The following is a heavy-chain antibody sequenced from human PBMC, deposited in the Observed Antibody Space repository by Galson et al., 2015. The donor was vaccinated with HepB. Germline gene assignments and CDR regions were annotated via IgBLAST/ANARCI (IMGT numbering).Heavy chain of an antibody. Sequence: SLRLSCAASGFTFSDYYMSWIRQAPGKGLEWVSYISSSGSTIYYADSVKGRFTISRDNAKNSLYLQMNSLRAEDTAVYYCATQNSYYDSSGTGWGQGTLVTVSS. D-gene: IGHD3-22*01. CDR1: GFTFSDYY. V-gene: IGHV3-11*01. CDR3: ATQNSYYDSSGTG. J-gene: IGHJ4*02. CDR2: ISSSGSTI.